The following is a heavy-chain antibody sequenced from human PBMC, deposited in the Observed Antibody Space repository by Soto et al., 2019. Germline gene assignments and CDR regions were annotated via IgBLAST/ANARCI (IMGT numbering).Heavy chain of an antibody. CDR1: GFTFSKYG. CDR3: AKDFKVSGSHYGTLNYYYGMDV. CDR2: ISYDGYLK. J-gene: IGHJ6*02. Sequence: QGQLVESGGGVVQPGRSLRLSCEASGFTFSKYGMQWVRQAPGKGLEWVAVISYDGYLKYYVDSVKGRFTVARGNSKNTLFLEMNSLRVEDTAVYFCAKDFKVSGSHYGTLNYYYGMDVWGQGTTVTVSS. V-gene: IGHV3-30*18. D-gene: IGHD3-10*01.